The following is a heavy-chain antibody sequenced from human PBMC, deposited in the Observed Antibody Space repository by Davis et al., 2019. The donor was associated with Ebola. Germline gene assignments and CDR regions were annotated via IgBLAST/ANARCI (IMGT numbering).Heavy chain of an antibody. J-gene: IGHJ4*02. CDR2: IYYSGSI. Sequence: SDTLSLTGTVPGGSISRYYWGWIRQPPAKGLKWIGSIYYSGSIYYNPSLKSRVTISVDTSKNQFSLKMSSVTAADTAVYYCARQAYCGVDCYFPPFDYWGQGTLVTVSS. CDR1: GGSISRYY. V-gene: IGHV4-39*01. CDR3: ARQAYCGVDCYFPPFDY. D-gene: IGHD2-21*01.